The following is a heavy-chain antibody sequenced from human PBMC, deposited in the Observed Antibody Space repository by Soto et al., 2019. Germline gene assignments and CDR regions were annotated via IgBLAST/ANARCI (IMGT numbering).Heavy chain of an antibody. J-gene: IGHJ4*02. Sequence: GASVNVSCKASGGTFSTYAIDWVRQAPGQGLEWMGGIIPLFGTAKYAQNFQGRITITADESTNTAYMELRSLRSQDTAVYYCARGVHYDSSGYYYFYWGQGTLVTVSS. CDR2: IIPLFGTA. CDR3: ARGVHYDSSGYYYFY. V-gene: IGHV1-69*13. D-gene: IGHD3-22*01. CDR1: GGTFSTYA.